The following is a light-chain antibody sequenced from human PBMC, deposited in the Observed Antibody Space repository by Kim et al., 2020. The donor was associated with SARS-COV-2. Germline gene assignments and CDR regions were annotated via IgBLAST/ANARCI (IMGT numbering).Light chain of an antibody. V-gene: IGKV2-30*02. J-gene: IGKJ2*01. Sequence: VVMTQSPLSLPVTLGQPASISCRSTRSLVHSDGNTYLSWFQHRPGQSPRRLIYKGSNRDSGVPDRFSGSGSGTDFTLRISRVEAEDVGIYFCMQGTHWYTFVQGTKLEI. CDR2: KGS. CDR1: RSLVHSDGNTY. CDR3: MQGTHWYT.